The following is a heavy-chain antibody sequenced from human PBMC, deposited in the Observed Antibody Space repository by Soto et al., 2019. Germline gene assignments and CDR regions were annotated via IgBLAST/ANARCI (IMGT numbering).Heavy chain of an antibody. V-gene: IGHV1-18*01. CDR2: ISGYNGNT. CDR1: GYTFTSYG. CDR3: GRVWVGELSTDV. Sequence: QAQLVQSGAELKKPGASVKVSCKASGYTFTSYGISWVRQAPGQGLEWMGWISGYNGNTHYAQNLHGRLTMTTDTSTSTGYMELRSLTSDDTAVYDCGRVWVGELSTDVWGQGTTVIVS. D-gene: IGHD3-10*01. J-gene: IGHJ6*02.